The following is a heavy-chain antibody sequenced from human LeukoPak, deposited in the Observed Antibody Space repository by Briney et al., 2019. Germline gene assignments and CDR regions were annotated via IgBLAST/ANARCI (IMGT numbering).Heavy chain of an antibody. Sequence: SVKVSCKASGYTLTSYDINWVRQATGQGLEWMGGIIPIFGTANYAQKFRGRVTITADESTSTAYMELSSLRSEDTAVYYCARAPLVVPAAMAWFDPWGQGTLVTVSS. D-gene: IGHD2-2*01. V-gene: IGHV1-69*13. CDR3: ARAPLVVPAAMAWFDP. CDR2: IIPIFGTA. CDR1: GYTLTSYD. J-gene: IGHJ5*02.